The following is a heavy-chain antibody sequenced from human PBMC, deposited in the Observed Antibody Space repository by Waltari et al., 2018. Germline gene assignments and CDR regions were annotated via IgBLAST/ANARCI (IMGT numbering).Heavy chain of an antibody. J-gene: IGHJ2*01. CDR3: ARVTDSSGWYGWYFDL. CDR2: INAGNGNT. Sequence: QVQLVQSGAEVKKPGASVKVSCKASGYTFTSYAMHWVRQAPGQRLEWMGWINAGNGNTKYSQKFQGRVTIARDTSASTAYMELSSLRSEDTAVYYCARVTDSSGWYGWYFDLWGRGTLVTVSS. CDR1: GYTFTSYA. D-gene: IGHD6-19*01. V-gene: IGHV1-3*01.